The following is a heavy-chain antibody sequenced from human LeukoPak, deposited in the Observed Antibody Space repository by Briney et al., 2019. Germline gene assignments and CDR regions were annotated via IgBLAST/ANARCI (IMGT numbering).Heavy chain of an antibody. J-gene: IGHJ4*02. CDR3: ARDLDYYDSSGYPMAGFDY. Sequence: PGGSLRLSCAASGFTFSSYGMSWVRQAPGKGLEWVAVISYDGSNKYYADSVKGRFTISRDNSKNTLYLQMNSLRAEDTAVYYCARDLDYYDSSGYPMAGFDYWGQGTLVTVSS. V-gene: IGHV3-30*03. CDR2: ISYDGSNK. D-gene: IGHD3-22*01. CDR1: GFTFSSYG.